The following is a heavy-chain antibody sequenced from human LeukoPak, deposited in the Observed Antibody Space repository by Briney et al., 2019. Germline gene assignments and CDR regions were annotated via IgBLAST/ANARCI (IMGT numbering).Heavy chain of an antibody. CDR2: ISYDGSNK. CDR3: AGGGDIVVVTQIDY. J-gene: IGHJ4*02. V-gene: IGHV3-30*03. Sequence: PGGSLRLSCAASGFTFSDYYMSWIRQAPGKGLEWVAVISYDGSNKYYADSVKGRFTISRDNAKNSLYLQMNSLRAEDTAVYYCAGGGDIVVVTQIDYWGQGTLVTVSS. D-gene: IGHD2-21*02. CDR1: GFTFSDYY.